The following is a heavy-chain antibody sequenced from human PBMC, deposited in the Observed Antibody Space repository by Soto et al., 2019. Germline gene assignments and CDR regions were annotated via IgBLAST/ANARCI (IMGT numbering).Heavy chain of an antibody. CDR1: GGTFSSYA. Sequence: QVQLVQSGAEVKKPGSSVKVSCKASGGTFSSYAISWVRQAPGQGLEWMGGIIPIFGTANDAQKFQGRVTITADESTSTAYMELSSLSSEDTAVYYCAREGASGSHIGYWGQGTLVTVSS. J-gene: IGHJ4*02. CDR3: AREGASGSHIGY. CDR2: IIPIFGTA. D-gene: IGHD3-22*01. V-gene: IGHV1-69*01.